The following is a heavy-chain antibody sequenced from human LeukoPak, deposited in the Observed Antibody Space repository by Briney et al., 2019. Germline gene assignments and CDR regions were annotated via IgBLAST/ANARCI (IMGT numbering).Heavy chain of an antibody. CDR3: ARGDRATVTLY. CDR1: GYTFTDYY. Sequence: SVKVSCKASGYTFTDYYMHWVRQAPGQGLEWMGWFNPKSGGTNFVQRFQGRVTMTRDTSISTAYMELSSLRSDDTAVYYCARGDRATVTLYWGQGTLVSVSS. V-gene: IGHV1-2*02. D-gene: IGHD4-17*01. CDR2: FNPKSGGT. J-gene: IGHJ4*02.